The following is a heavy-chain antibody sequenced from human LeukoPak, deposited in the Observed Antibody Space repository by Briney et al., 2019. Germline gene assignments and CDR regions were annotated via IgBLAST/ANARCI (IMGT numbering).Heavy chain of an antibody. Sequence: GGSPRLSCAASGLTSTSYALHWVRQAPGKGLDWVALISYDGTNKYYADSVKGRFTISRDNSQNTLSLQMNSLRIEDTAVYYCATDTRLDDHFDYWGQGTLVTVSS. CDR1: GLTSTSYA. V-gene: IGHV3-30-3*01. CDR2: ISYDGTNK. J-gene: IGHJ4*02. D-gene: IGHD5-18*01. CDR3: ATDTRLDDHFDY.